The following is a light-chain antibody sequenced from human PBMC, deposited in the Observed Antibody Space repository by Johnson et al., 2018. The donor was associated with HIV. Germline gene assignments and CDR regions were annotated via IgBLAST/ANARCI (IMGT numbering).Light chain of an antibody. Sequence: QSALTQPPSVSAAPGQRVNISCSGNSSNIENYFVSWYQQLPGAAPRLLIYEDNKRPSGIPDRFSGSKSGTSATLGITWLQTGDEADYYCGAWDSTLRTAFFGTGTKVTVL. J-gene: IGLJ1*01. CDR3: GAWDSTLRTAF. CDR1: SSNIENYF. V-gene: IGLV1-51*02. CDR2: EDN.